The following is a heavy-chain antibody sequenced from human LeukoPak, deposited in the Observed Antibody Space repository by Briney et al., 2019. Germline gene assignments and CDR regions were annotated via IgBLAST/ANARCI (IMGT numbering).Heavy chain of an antibody. J-gene: IGHJ6*03. CDR2: IWYDGSNK. Sequence: GSLRLSCAASGFTFSSYGMHWVRQAPGKGLEWVAVIWYDGSNKYYADSVKGRFTISRDNSKNTLYLQMNSLRAEDTAVYYCAKVGDFWSGYYTGYYYYYMDVWGKGTTVTVSS. CDR3: AKVGDFWSGYYTGYYYYYMDV. V-gene: IGHV3-33*06. CDR1: GFTFSSYG. D-gene: IGHD3-3*01.